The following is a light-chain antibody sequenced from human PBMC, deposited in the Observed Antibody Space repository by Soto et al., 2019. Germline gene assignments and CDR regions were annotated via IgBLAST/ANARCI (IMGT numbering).Light chain of an antibody. CDR1: QSVSSSY. CDR2: GAS. V-gene: IGKV3D-15*01. Sequence: PGERVTLSCRASQSVSSSYLTWYQQEPGQAPRLLIYGASTRATSIPARFSGSGSGTEFTLTISSLQSEDFAVYYCQQFSSYPLTFGGGTKVDIK. J-gene: IGKJ4*01. CDR3: QQFSSYPLT.